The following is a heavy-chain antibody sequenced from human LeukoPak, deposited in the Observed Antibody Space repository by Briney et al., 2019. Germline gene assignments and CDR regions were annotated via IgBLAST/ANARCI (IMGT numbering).Heavy chain of an antibody. CDR1: GGSISGTY. Sequence: SETLSLTCTVSGGSISGTYWTWIRQPPGKSLEWIAYISDIGSTNYNPSLKSRVTISVDTSKNQFSLKLNSVTAADTAVYYCARLGSFWSGLDYWGQGTLVTVSS. CDR2: ISDIGST. D-gene: IGHD3-3*01. V-gene: IGHV4-59*08. J-gene: IGHJ4*02. CDR3: ARLGSFWSGLDY.